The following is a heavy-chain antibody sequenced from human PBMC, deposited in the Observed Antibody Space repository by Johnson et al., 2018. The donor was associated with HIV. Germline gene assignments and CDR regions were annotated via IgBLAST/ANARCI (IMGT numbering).Heavy chain of an antibody. CDR1: GFTFSTYA. Sequence: QVQLVESGGGLVQPGGSLRLSCAASGFTFSTYAVHWVRQAPGKGLEWVAVISYDGNTKYYADSVKGRLTISRDNSKNTLYLQMNSLRAEDTAVYYCARGDSGDYAGAFDVWGQGTMVTVSS. CDR2: ISYDGNTK. D-gene: IGHD4-17*01. V-gene: IGHV3-30*04. CDR3: ARGDSGDYAGAFDV. J-gene: IGHJ3*01.